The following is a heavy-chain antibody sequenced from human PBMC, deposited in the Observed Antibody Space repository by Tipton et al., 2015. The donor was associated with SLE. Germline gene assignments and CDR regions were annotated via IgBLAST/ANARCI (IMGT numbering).Heavy chain of an antibody. Sequence: SLRLSCVDSGFTFSSSWMHWVSQAPGKGLVWVSRIKSDGSYTTYADSVRGRFTISRDNAKSTLYLQMSSLRAEDTAVYYCARGDSGYSVVWGQGTLVTVSS. D-gene: IGHD5-12*01. J-gene: IGHJ4*02. V-gene: IGHV3-74*03. CDR3: ARGDSGYSVV. CDR1: GFTFSSSW. CDR2: IKSDGSYT.